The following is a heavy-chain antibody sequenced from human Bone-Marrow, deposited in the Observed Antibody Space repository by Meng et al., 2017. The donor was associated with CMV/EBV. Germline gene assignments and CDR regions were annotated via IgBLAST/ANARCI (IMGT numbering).Heavy chain of an antibody. CDR3: ARDGSSSWYSFDY. Sequence: GESLKISCAASGFTFSSYGMHWVRQAPGKGLEWVANIKQDGSEKYYVDSVKGRFTISRDNAKNSLYLQMNSLRAEDTAVYYCARDGSSSWYSFDYWGQGTLVTVSS. J-gene: IGHJ4*02. CDR1: GFTFSSYG. V-gene: IGHV3-7*01. D-gene: IGHD6-13*01. CDR2: IKQDGSEK.